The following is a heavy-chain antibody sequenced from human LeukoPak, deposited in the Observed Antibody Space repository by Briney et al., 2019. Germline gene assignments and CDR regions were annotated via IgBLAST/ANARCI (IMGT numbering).Heavy chain of an antibody. Sequence: PSETLSLTCTVSGYSISSGYYWGWIRQPPGKGLEWIGSIYHSGSTYYNPSLKSRVTISVDTSKNQFSLKLSSVTAADTAVYYCARDLATYYYDSSGYYEFVWGQGTLVTVSS. V-gene: IGHV4-38-2*02. CDR1: GYSISSGYY. D-gene: IGHD3-22*01. J-gene: IGHJ4*02. CDR2: IYHSGST. CDR3: ARDLATYYYDSSGYYEFV.